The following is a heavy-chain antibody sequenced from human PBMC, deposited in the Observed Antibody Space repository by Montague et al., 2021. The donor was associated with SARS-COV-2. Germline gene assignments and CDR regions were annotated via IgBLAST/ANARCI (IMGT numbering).Heavy chain of an antibody. D-gene: IGHD2-15*01. CDR2: IYASGGT. V-gene: IGHV4-4*07. J-gene: IGHJ4*02. CDR1: GDSISSFY. CDR3: GRGVVAATPVVDY. Sequence: SETLSLTCTVSGDSISSFYWNWIRQPAGKGLEWIGSIYASGGTXXXPSXRGRVTMSVDTSKNQFSLKLNSVTAADTAVDYCGRGVVAATPVVDYWGRGTLVTVSS.